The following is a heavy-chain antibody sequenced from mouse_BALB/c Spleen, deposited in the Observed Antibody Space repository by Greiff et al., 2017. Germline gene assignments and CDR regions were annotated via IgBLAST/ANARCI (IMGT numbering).Heavy chain of an antibody. CDR1: GYAFTSYN. Sequence: EVQLQQSGPELVKPGASVKVSCKASGYAFTSYNMYWVKQSHGKSLEWIGYIDPYNGGTSYNQKFKGKATLTVDKSSSTAYMHLNSLTSEDSAVYYCARPHYYGSSYVLYWGQGTTLTVSS. CDR3: ARPHYYGSSYVLY. CDR2: IDPYNGGT. D-gene: IGHD1-1*01. V-gene: IGHV1S135*01. J-gene: IGHJ2*01.